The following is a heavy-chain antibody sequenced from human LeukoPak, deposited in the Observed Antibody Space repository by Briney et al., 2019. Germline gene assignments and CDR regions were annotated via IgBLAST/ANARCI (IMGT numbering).Heavy chain of an antibody. D-gene: IGHD1-26*01. CDR3: ARDTIDGGVGATNWFDP. CDR2: IYTSGST. Sequence: PSETLSLTCTVSGVSISSYYWSWIRQPAGKGLEWIGRIYTSGSTNYNPSLKSRVTMSVDTSKNQFSLKLSSVTAADTAVYYCARDTIDGGVGATNWFDPWGQGTLVTVSS. CDR1: GVSISSYY. J-gene: IGHJ5*02. V-gene: IGHV4-4*07.